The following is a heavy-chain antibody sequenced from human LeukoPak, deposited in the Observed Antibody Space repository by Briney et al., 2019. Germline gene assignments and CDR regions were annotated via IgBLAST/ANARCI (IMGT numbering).Heavy chain of an antibody. D-gene: IGHD2-8*01. CDR2: MNPNSGNT. CDR3: ARGTWTNHLVGYYFDY. CDR1: GYTFTSYD. J-gene: IGHJ4*02. Sequence: GASVKVSCKASGYTFTSYDINWVRQATGQGLEWMGWMNPNSGNTGYAQKFQGRVTMTRNTSISTGYMELSSLRSEDTAVYYCARGTWTNHLVGYYFDYWGQGTLVTVSS. V-gene: IGHV1-8*02.